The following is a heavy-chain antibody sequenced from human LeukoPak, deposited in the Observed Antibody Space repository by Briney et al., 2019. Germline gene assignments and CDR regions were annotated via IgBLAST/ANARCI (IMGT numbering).Heavy chain of an antibody. D-gene: IGHD6-19*01. CDR1: GFTFENYT. CDR2: ISSNGINT. V-gene: IGHV3-64D*06. CDR3: VKGEQWLVRTYFDF. J-gene: IGHJ4*02. Sequence: GGSLRLSCSASGFTFENYTMHWVRQAPGKGLEYVSTISSNGINTYYADSVKGRFTISRDNSKNTMYLQVSSLRAEDTAVYYCVKGEQWLVRTYFDFWGQGTLVTVPS.